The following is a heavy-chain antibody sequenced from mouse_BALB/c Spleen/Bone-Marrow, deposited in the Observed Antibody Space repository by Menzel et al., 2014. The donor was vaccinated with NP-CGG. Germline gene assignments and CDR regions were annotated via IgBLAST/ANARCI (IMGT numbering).Heavy chain of an antibody. CDR2: INPESSTI. D-gene: IGHD1-1*01. J-gene: IGHJ1*01. CDR3: ARLHYYGNLFV. V-gene: IGHV4-1*02. Sequence: EVQLVESGGGLVQPGGSLKLSCAASGFDFSRYWMSWVRQAPGKGLEWIGEINPESSTINYTPSLKDKFIISRDNAKNTLYLQMSKVRSEDTALYYRARLHYYGNLFVWGAGTTVTVSS. CDR1: GFDFSRYW.